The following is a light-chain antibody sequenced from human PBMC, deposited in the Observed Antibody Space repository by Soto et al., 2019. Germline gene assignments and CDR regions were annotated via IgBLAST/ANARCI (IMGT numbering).Light chain of an antibody. CDR2: GAS. CDR3: QHYKNWPPVT. CDR1: QSVNNN. J-gene: IGKJ2*01. V-gene: IGKV3-15*01. Sequence: EIVMTQSPATLSVSPGESATLSCRASQSVNNNLAWYQQKPGQAPRLLIYGASTRATGIPARFSGSGSGTEFTLTISSLQSEDFALYYCQHYKNWPPVTFGQGTKLEI.